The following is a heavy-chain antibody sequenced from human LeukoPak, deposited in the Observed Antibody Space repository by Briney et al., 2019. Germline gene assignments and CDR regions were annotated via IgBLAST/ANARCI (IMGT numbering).Heavy chain of an antibody. CDR1: GGSISSGGYS. D-gene: IGHD6-13*01. Sequence: PSQTLSLTCAVSGGSISSGGYSWSWIRQPPGKGLEWIGYIYYSGSTYYNPSLKSRVTISVDTSKNQFSLKLNSVTAADTAVYYCARHRTIAAAGRIFGYWGQGILVTVSS. V-gene: IGHV4-30-4*07. J-gene: IGHJ4*02. CDR3: ARHRTIAAAGRIFGY. CDR2: IYYSGST.